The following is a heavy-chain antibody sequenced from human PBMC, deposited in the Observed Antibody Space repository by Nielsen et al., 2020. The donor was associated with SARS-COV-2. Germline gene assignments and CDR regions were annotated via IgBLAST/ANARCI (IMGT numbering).Heavy chain of an antibody. CDR3: VKDQGHELWPLSGTTPLGY. D-gene: IGHD1-1*01. V-gene: IGHV3-64D*06. J-gene: IGHJ4*02. CDR2: ISSNGGST. Sequence: WIRQPPGKGLEYVSAISSNGGSTYYANSVKGRFTISRDNSKNTLYLQMSSLRAEDTAVYYYVKDQGHELWPLSGTTPLGYWGQGTLVTVSS.